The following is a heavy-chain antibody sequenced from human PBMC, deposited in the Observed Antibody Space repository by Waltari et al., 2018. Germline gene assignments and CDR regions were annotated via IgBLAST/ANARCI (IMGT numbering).Heavy chain of an antibody. D-gene: IGHD2-15*01. J-gene: IGHJ4*02. Sequence: QVQLQESGPGLVKPSQTLSLTCTVSGGSISSGSYYWSWIRQPAGKGLEWIGRIYTSGSTNYNPSLKSRVTISVDTSKNQFSLKLSSVTAADTAVYYCARENCSGGSCYPDYWGQGTLVTVSS. CDR1: GGSISSGSYY. CDR2: IYTSGST. CDR3: ARENCSGGSCYPDY. V-gene: IGHV4-61*02.